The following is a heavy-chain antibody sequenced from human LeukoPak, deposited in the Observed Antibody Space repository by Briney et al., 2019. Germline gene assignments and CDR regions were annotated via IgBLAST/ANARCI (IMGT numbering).Heavy chain of an antibody. J-gene: IGHJ5*02. CDR2: IWYDGSNK. D-gene: IGHD3/OR15-3a*01. CDR3: ARDYDFWGNNWFDP. V-gene: IGHV3-33*01. Sequence: PGGSLRLSCEASGFTFSSYGMHWVRQAPGKGLEWVAGIWYDGSNKYYADSVKGRFTISRDKSKNTLYLQMSSLRADDTAVYYCARDYDFWGNNWFDPWGQGTLVTVSS. CDR1: GFTFSSYG.